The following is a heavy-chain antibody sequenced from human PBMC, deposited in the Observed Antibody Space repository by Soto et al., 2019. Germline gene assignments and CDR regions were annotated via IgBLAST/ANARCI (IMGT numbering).Heavy chain of an antibody. CDR3: ARDWNYYDSSGFRYDAFDI. D-gene: IGHD3-22*01. J-gene: IGHJ3*02. CDR1: GYTFTSYA. Sequence: ASVKVSCKASGYTFTSYAMHWVRQAPGQRLEWMGWINAGNGNTKYSQKFQGRVTMTRDTSTSTVYMELSSLRSEDTAVYYCARDWNYYDSSGFRYDAFDIWGQGTMVTVSS. V-gene: IGHV1-3*01. CDR2: INAGNGNT.